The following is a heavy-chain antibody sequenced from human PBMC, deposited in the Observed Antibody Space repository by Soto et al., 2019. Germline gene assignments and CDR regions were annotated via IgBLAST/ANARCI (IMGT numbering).Heavy chain of an antibody. V-gene: IGHV4-34*01. CDR2: INHSGST. J-gene: IGHJ4*02. CDR1: VGSFSGYY. Sequence: SETLSLTCAVCVGSFSGYYWSWIRQPPGKGLEWIGEINHSGSTNYNPSLKSRVTISVDTSKNQFSLKLSSVTAADTAVYYCARAANPPFDYWGQGTLVTVSS. CDR3: ARAANPPFDY.